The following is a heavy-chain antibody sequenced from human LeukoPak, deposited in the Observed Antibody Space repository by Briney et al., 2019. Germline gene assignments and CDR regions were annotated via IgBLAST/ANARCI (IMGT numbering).Heavy chain of an antibody. J-gene: IGHJ4*02. D-gene: IGHD3-10*01. CDR3: VKDRTGTYTLDY. CDR1: GFTFSNYA. V-gene: IGHV3-30-3*01. Sequence: WGSLRLSCAATGFTFSNYAIHWGRQAPGKGLERVAFITDDGSRQHYADSVKGRFTISRDNSKNPLNLQMNSLRAEDTAVYYCVKDRTGTYTLDYWGQGTLVTVSS. CDR2: ITDDGSRQ.